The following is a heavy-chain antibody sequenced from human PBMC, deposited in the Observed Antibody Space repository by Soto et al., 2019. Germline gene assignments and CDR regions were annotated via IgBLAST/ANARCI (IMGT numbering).Heavy chain of an antibody. Sequence: EVQLVESGGGLVQPGGSLKLSCVASGFTFSDSAMHWVRQASGKGLEWVGRIRSKVNTYATIYAASVKGRFTISRDDSMNTAYLQMNSLKTEYTAVYYCTRRRDWTAMDPLDYWGQGTLVTVSS. V-gene: IGHV3-73*02. CDR3: TRRRDWTAMDPLDY. J-gene: IGHJ4*02. CDR1: GFTFSDSA. CDR2: IRSKVNTYAT. D-gene: IGHD5-18*01.